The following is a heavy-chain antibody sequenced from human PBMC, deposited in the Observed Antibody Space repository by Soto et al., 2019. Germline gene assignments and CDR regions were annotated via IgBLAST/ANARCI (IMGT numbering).Heavy chain of an antibody. Sequence: GGSLRLSCAASGFTFSSYSMNWVRQAPGKGLEWVSYISSSSSTIYYADSVKGRFTISRDNAKNSLYLQMNSLRAEDTAVYYCARDPYCSGGSCFPAFDIWGQGTMVTVSS. CDR2: ISSSSSTI. V-gene: IGHV3-48*01. D-gene: IGHD2-15*01. J-gene: IGHJ3*02. CDR1: GFTFSSYS. CDR3: ARDPYCSGGSCFPAFDI.